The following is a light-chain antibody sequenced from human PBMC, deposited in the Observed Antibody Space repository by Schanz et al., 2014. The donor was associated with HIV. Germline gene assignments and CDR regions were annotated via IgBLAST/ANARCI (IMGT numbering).Light chain of an antibody. CDR2: GAS. V-gene: IGKV3-20*01. CDR3: QQYGSSPRT. Sequence: EIVLTQSPGTLSLSPGERATLSCRASQSVSSSYLAWYQQKPGQAPRLLIYGASTRATGIPARFSGSGSGTDFTLIISSLEPEDFAVYYCQQYGSSPRTFGQGAKVEI. J-gene: IGKJ1*01. CDR1: QSVSSSY.